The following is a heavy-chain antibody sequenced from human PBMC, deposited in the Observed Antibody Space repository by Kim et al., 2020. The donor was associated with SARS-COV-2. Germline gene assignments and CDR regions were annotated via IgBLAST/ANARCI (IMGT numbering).Heavy chain of an antibody. D-gene: IGHD6-13*01. V-gene: IGHV3-23*01. Sequence: GGSLRLSCAASGFNLSRYVMSWVRQAPGKGLEWVSAISGSAGSTYYADSVKGRFTISRDNSKDTLYLQMNSLRAEDTAVYYCAKDGRAAGGDYWGQGTLV. CDR2: ISGSAGST. J-gene: IGHJ4*02. CDR3: AKDGRAAGGDY. CDR1: GFNLSRYV.